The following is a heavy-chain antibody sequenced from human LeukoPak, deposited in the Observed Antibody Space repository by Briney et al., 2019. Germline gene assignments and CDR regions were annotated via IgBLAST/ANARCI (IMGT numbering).Heavy chain of an antibody. D-gene: IGHD2-2*01. J-gene: IGHJ3*02. CDR2: INHSRST. Sequence: SETLSLTCAVYGGSFSGYYWSWIRQPPGKGLEWIGEINHSRSTNYNPSLKSRVTISVDTSKNQFSLKLSSVTAADTAVYYCARERYQLLVAFDIWGQGTMVTVSS. V-gene: IGHV4-34*01. CDR3: ARERYQLLVAFDI. CDR1: GGSFSGYY.